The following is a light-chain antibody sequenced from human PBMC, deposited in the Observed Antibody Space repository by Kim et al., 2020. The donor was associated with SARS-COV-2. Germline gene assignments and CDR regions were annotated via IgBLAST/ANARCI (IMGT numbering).Light chain of an antibody. CDR1: QRVSRY. V-gene: IGKV3-11*01. CDR2: NAS. Sequence: PGERASLSWRASQRVSRYVDWYKKKPGQAPRLLVYNASNRATGIPARFSGSGSGTDFTLTISSIEPEDFAVYYCQQRSNWSRSITFCQGTRLEIK. CDR3: QQRSNWSRSIT. J-gene: IGKJ5*01.